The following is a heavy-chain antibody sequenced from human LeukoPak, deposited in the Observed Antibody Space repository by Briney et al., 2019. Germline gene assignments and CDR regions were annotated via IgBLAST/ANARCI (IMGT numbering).Heavy chain of an antibody. Sequence: GRSLRLSCAASGFTFSSYGIHWVRQAPGKGLEWVAIISYDGSNKYYADSVKGRFTTSRDNSKNTLYLQMNSLTAEDTAVYYCARELGVSRAFDIWGQGTMVTVSS. V-gene: IGHV3-30*03. D-gene: IGHD6-6*01. CDR3: ARELGVSRAFDI. CDR2: ISYDGSNK. J-gene: IGHJ3*02. CDR1: GFTFSSYG.